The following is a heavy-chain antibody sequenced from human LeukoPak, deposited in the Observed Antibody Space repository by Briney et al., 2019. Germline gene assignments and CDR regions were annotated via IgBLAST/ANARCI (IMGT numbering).Heavy chain of an antibody. CDR1: GFTFSSYA. CDR3: AKGHDVLPGYSSFDY. J-gene: IGHJ4*02. Sequence: GGSLRLSCAASGFTFSSYAMSWVRHAPGKGLEWVSAISGSGGSTYYADSVKGRFTISRDNSKNTLYLQMNSLRAEDTAVYYCAKGHDVLPGYSSFDYWGQGTLVTVSS. V-gene: IGHV3-23*01. CDR2: ISGSGGST. D-gene: IGHD3-9*01.